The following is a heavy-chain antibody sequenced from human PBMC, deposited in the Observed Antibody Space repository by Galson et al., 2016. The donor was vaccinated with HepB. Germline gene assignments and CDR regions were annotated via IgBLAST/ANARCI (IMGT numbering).Heavy chain of an antibody. CDR2: IDGPTPNT. CDR1: GVTFRNYA. V-gene: IGHV3-23*01. Sequence: SLRLSCAASGVTFRNYALSWVRRAPGKGLESVSHIDGPTPNTHYADSVRGRFSIYRDNSRDTLYLQMDSLTAEDSAIYYCTTWLSHHFDYWGQGTRVTVSS. CDR3: TTWLSHHFDY. J-gene: IGHJ4*02. D-gene: IGHD6-19*01.